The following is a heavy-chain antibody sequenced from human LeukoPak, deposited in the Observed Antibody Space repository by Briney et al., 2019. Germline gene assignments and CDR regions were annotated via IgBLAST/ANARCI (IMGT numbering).Heavy chain of an antibody. Sequence: GGSLRLSCAASGFTFSSYAMHWVRQAPGKGLEWVAVISYDGSNKYYADSVKGRFTISRDNSKNTLYLQMNSLRAEDTAVYYCARGGIAAAELRTPWGQGTLVTVSS. CDR1: GFTFSSYA. CDR2: ISYDGSNK. J-gene: IGHJ5*02. D-gene: IGHD6-13*01. CDR3: ARGGIAAAELRTP. V-gene: IGHV3-30-3*01.